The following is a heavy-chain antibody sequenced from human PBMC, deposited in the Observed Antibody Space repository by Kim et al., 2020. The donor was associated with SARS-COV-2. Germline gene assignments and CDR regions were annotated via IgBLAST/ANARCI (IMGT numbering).Heavy chain of an antibody. V-gene: IGHV3-9*01. CDR2: ISWNSGSI. Sequence: GGSLRLSCAASGFTFGDYAMHWVRQAPGKGLEWVSGISWNSGSIGYADSVKGRFTISRDNAKNSLYLQMNSLRAEDTALYYCAKDSSGYYLNWFDPWGQGTLVTVSS. CDR1: GFTFGDYA. CDR3: AKDSSGYYLNWFDP. J-gene: IGHJ5*02. D-gene: IGHD3-22*01.